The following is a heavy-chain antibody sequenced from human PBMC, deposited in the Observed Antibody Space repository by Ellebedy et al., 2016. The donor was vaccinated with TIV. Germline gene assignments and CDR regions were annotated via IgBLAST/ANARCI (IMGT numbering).Heavy chain of an antibody. CDR1: GFIFSDYA. Sequence: PGGSLRLSCATSGFIFSDYAISWVRQPPGKGLEWVSTISGRGESTFAADSVKGRFTISRDFSKRTVYLQMNSLRVEDTAVYYCAKSPTGAGTFDYWGQGTLVTVSS. CDR3: AKSPTGAGTFDY. CDR2: ISGRGEST. J-gene: IGHJ4*02. D-gene: IGHD3-10*01. V-gene: IGHV3-23*01.